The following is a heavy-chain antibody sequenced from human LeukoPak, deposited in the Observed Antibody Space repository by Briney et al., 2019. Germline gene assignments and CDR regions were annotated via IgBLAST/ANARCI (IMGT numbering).Heavy chain of an antibody. V-gene: IGHV1-18*01. CDR1: GYTFTSYG. CDR2: ISAYNGNT. J-gene: IGHJ4*02. D-gene: IGHD1-1*01. CDR3: ARSDWNDPCFDY. Sequence: ASVKVSGKASGYTFTSYGISWVRQAPGQGLEWMGWISAYNGNTNYAQKLQGRVTMTTDTSTSTAYMELRSLRSDDTAVYYCARSDWNDPCFDYWGQGTLVTVSS.